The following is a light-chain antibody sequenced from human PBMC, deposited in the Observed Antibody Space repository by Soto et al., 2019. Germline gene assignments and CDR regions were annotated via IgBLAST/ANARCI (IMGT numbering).Light chain of an antibody. Sequence: EIVLTQSPGTLSLSPGERATLSCRASQGISSSNLAWYQQKAGQAPRLLIYGASSRATGIPDRFSGSGSGTDFTLTISRLEPEDFAVYYCQQYGGSPLFGQGTKVAIK. J-gene: IGKJ1*01. CDR1: QGISSSN. V-gene: IGKV3-20*01. CDR3: QQYGGSPL. CDR2: GAS.